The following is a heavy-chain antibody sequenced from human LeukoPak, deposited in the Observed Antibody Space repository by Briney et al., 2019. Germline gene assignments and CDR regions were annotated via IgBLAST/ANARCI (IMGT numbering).Heavy chain of an antibody. J-gene: IGHJ4*02. Sequence: KTGGSLRLSCAASGFTFSSTWIHWVRQAPGKGLEWVGRIKSKTDGGTTDYAAPVKGRFTISRDDSKNTLYLQMNSLKTEDTAVYYCTTDHSVGGDYYFDYWGQGTLVTVSS. D-gene: IGHD4-17*01. CDR3: TTDHSVGGDYYFDY. V-gene: IGHV3-15*01. CDR1: GFTFSSTW. CDR2: IKSKTDGGTT.